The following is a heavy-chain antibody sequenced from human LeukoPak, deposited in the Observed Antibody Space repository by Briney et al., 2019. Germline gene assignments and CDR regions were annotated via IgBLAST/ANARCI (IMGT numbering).Heavy chain of an antibody. D-gene: IGHD4-17*01. CDR3: ARDLVTVTKGFDI. V-gene: IGHV4-59*11. J-gene: IGHJ3*02. CDR2: ITYIGST. Sequence: SETLSLTCAASDDSFSSHYWTWIRQPPGKGLEWIGYITYIGSTNYNPSLKSRVTISIDTSKNQFSLQLTSVTAADTAVYYCARDLVTVTKGFDIWGQGTMVSVSS. CDR1: DDSFSSHY.